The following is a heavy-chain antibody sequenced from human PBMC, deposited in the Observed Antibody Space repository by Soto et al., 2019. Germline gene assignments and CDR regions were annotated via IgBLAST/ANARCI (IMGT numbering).Heavy chain of an antibody. Sequence: SETLSLTCAVYGGSFGGYYWSWIRQPPGKGLEWIGEINHSGSTNYNPSLKSRVTISVDNSKNTLYLQMNSLRADDTAVYYCAKDPNGDYVGAFDSWGQGTLVTV. CDR1: GGSFGGYY. CDR2: INHSGST. V-gene: IGHV4-34*01. D-gene: IGHD4-17*01. J-gene: IGHJ4*02. CDR3: AKDPNGDYVGAFDS.